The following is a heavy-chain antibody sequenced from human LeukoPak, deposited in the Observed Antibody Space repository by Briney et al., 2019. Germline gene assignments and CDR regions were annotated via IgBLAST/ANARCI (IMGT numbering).Heavy chain of an antibody. CDR2: INWDATRT. Sequence: GRSLRLSCAASGFTFGDYAMQWVRQAPGKGLEWVSLINWDATRTYYADSVKGRFTISRDNSKNSLSLQMNSLRPEDTALYYCAKERRGYYMDVWGKGTTVTVSS. V-gene: IGHV3-43D*04. J-gene: IGHJ6*03. D-gene: IGHD3-10*01. CDR1: GFTFGDYA. CDR3: AKERRGYYMDV.